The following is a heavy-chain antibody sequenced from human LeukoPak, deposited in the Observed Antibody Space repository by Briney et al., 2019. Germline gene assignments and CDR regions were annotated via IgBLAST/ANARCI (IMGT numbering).Heavy chain of an antibody. CDR2: IYPGDSDT. J-gene: IGHJ3*02. Sequence: GESLKISCQGSGYSFTSYWIGWVRQMPGKGLEWMGIIYPGDSDTRYSPSFQGQVTISADKSISTAYLQWSSLKASDTAMYYCARVIYDSSGFDAFDIWGQGTMVTVSS. CDR3: ARVIYDSSGFDAFDI. CDR1: GYSFTSYW. V-gene: IGHV5-51*01. D-gene: IGHD3-22*01.